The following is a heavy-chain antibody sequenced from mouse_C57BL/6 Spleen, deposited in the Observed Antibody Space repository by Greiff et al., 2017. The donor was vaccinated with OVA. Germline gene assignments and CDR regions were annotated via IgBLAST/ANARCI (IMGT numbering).Heavy chain of an antibody. CDR1: GYTFTSYG. CDR3: ARSFTGYFDV. Sequence: VQLQQSGAELARPGASVKLSCKASGYTFTSYGISWVKQRTGQGLEWIGEIYPRSGNTYYNEKFKGKATLTADKSSSTAYMELRSLTSEDSAVYFCARSFTGYFDVWGTGTTVTVSS. CDR2: IYPRSGNT. J-gene: IGHJ1*03. V-gene: IGHV1-81*01.